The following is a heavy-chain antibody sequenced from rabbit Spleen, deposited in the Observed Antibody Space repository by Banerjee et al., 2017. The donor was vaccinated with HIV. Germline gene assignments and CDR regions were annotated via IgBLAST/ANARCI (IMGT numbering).Heavy chain of an antibody. Sequence: QQQLVESGGGLVKPGASLTLTCTVSGFSFSSSYDMCWVRQAPGKGLELVACIATKTGSTWFARWVNGRFTISRSTSLNTVDLKMTSLTVADTATYFCARGTSGSSYFYFALWGPGTLVTVS. J-gene: IGHJ4*01. V-gene: IGHV1S43*01. CDR2: IATKTGST. CDR1: GFSFSSSYD. CDR3: ARGTSGSSYFYFAL. D-gene: IGHD8-1*01.